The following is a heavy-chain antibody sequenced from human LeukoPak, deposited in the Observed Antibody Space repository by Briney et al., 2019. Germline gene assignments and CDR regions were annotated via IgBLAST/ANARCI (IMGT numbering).Heavy chain of an antibody. D-gene: IGHD6-19*01. J-gene: IGHJ5*02. Sequence: PGGSLRLSCAASGFTLSSYAMSWVRQAPGKGLEWVSAISGSGGSTYYADSVKGRFTISRDNSKNTLYLQMNSLRAEDTAVYYCAKVSSPGPKYSSGWYNWFDPWGQGTLVTVSS. CDR1: GFTLSSYA. CDR3: AKVSSPGPKYSSGWYNWFDP. CDR2: ISGSGGST. V-gene: IGHV3-23*01.